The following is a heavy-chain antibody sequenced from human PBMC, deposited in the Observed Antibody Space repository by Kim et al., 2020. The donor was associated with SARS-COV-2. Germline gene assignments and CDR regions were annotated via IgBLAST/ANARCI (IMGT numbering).Heavy chain of an antibody. D-gene: IGHD6-13*01. CDR1: GGSISSYY. Sequence: SETLSLTCTVSGGSISSYYWSWIRQPPGKGLEWIGYIYYSGSTNYNPSLKSRVTISVDTSKNQFSLKLSSVTAADTAVYYCARWRGYSSFPQIPYNWFDPWGQGTLVTVSS. CDR2: IYYSGST. V-gene: IGHV4-59*01. CDR3: ARWRGYSSFPQIPYNWFDP. J-gene: IGHJ5*02.